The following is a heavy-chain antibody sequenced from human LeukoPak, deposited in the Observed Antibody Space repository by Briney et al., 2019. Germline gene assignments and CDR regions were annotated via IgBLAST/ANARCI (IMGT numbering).Heavy chain of an antibody. CDR3: AGSSGYSSGWYGEDFDY. CDR1: GFTFSSYD. D-gene: IGHD6-19*01. CDR2: IGTAGDT. V-gene: IGHV3-13*04. Sequence: QSGGSLRLSCAASGFTFSSYDMHWVRQATGKGLEWVSAIGTAGDTYYPGSVKGRFTISRENAKNSLYLQMNSLRAGDTAVYYCAGSSGYSSGWYGEDFDYWGQGTLVTVSS. J-gene: IGHJ4*02.